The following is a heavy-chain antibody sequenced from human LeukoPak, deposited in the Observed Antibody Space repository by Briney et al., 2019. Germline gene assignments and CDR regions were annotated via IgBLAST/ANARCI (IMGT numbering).Heavy chain of an antibody. CDR3: ARDLKGYGMDV. V-gene: IGHV4-59*01. J-gene: IGHJ6*02. CDR2: IYYSGST. CDR1: GGSIGSYY. Sequence: SETLSLTCTVSGGSIGSYYWSWIRQPPGKGLEWIGYIYYSGSTNYNPSLKSRVTISVDTSKNQFSLKLSSVTAADTAVYYCARDLKGYGMDVWGQGTTVTVSS.